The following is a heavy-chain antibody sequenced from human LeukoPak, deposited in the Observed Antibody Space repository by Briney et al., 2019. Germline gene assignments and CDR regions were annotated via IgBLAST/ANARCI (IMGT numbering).Heavy chain of an antibody. CDR2: IYSGGST. CDR1: GFTVSSNY. Sequence: PGGSLRLSCAASGFTVSSNYMSCVRQAPGKGLEWVSVIYSGGSTYYADSVKGRFTISRDNSKNTLYLQMNSLRAEDTAVYYCAREGYCSSTSCYTLGDAFDIWGQGTMVTVSS. D-gene: IGHD2-2*02. J-gene: IGHJ3*02. V-gene: IGHV3-53*01. CDR3: AREGYCSSTSCYTLGDAFDI.